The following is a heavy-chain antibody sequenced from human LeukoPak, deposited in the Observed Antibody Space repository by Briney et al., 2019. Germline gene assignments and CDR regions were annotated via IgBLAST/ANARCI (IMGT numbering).Heavy chain of an antibody. V-gene: IGHV3-73*01. CDR3: AKLYLVLSGSGWYSDY. Sequence: GGSLRLSCAASGFTFSDSGMHWVRQASGKGLEWVGRIRSKAHNYATTYAASLKGRFTISRDDSKNTAYLHLNSLKTEDTAVYYCAKLYLVLSGSGWYSDYWGQGTLVTVSS. D-gene: IGHD6-19*01. CDR1: GFTFSDSG. J-gene: IGHJ4*02. CDR2: IRSKAHNYAT.